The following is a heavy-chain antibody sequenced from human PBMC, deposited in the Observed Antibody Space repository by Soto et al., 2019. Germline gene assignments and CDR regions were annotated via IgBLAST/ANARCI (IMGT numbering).Heavy chain of an antibody. D-gene: IGHD2-21*02. J-gene: IGHJ4*02. CDR1: GYTFTSNY. CDR2: INPTGGST. Sequence: QVHLVQSGAEVKKPGASVKISCTSSGYTFTSNYLHWVRQAPGQGLEWMGMINPTGGSTNYAQRFRGRVTMTMDTSSSTVYMELSVLRSEDTAMYYCARGFCTTATCFVRDFWGQGTLVTVSS. CDR3: ARGFCTTATCFVRDF. V-gene: IGHV1-46*01.